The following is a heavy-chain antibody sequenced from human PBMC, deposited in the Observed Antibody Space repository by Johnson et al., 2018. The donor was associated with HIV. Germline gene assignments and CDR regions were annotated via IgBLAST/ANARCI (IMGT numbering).Heavy chain of an antibody. J-gene: IGHJ3*02. Sequence: VQLVESGGGVVQPGRSLRLSCAASGFTFSSYAMSWVRQAPGKGLEWVSAISGSGGSTYYADSVKGRFTISRDNSKNTLYLQMNSLRAEDTAVYYCARDHWDWVGATDAFDIWGQGTMVTVSS. CDR1: GFTFSSYA. CDR2: ISGSGGST. D-gene: IGHD1-26*01. V-gene: IGHV3-23*04. CDR3: ARDHWDWVGATDAFDI.